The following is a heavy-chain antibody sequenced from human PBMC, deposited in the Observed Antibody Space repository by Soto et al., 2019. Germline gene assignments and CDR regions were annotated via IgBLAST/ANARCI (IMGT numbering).Heavy chain of an antibody. CDR1: GYTFTSYG. V-gene: IGHV1-18*01. CDR2: ISAYNGNT. D-gene: IGHD1-7*01. Sequence: ASVKVSCKASGYTFTSYGISWVRQAPGQGLEWMGWISAYNGNTNYAQKLQGRVTMTTDTSTSTAYMELRSLRSDDTAVYYCARVPSYYSWNYGEYFDYWGQGTMVTVSS. J-gene: IGHJ4*02. CDR3: ARVPSYYSWNYGEYFDY.